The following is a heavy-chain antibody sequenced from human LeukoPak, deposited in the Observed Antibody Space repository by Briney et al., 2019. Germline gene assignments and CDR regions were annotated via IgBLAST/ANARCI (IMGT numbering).Heavy chain of an antibody. CDR2: IYDSGST. Sequence: SETLSLTCTVSGGSISSSSYYWGCIRQPPGKGREWIVSIYDSGSTYYNPSLKSRVTISVDTSKNQFSLKLSSVTAADTAVYYCARLANYYDSSGYLHWGQGTLVTVSS. CDR1: GGSISSSSYY. J-gene: IGHJ4*02. D-gene: IGHD3-22*01. V-gene: IGHV4-39*01. CDR3: ARLANYYDSSGYLH.